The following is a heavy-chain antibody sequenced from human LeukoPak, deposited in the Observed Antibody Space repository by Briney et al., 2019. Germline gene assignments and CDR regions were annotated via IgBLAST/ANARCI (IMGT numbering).Heavy chain of an antibody. Sequence: ASVKVSCKASGGTFSSYAISWVRQAPGQGLEWMGGIIPIFGTANYAQKFQGRVTITADESTSTAYMELSSLRSEDTAVYYCARDKIPGYGDYTGLFDYWGQGTLVTVSS. CDR1: GGTFSSYA. D-gene: IGHD4-17*01. CDR3: ARDKIPGYGDYTGLFDY. V-gene: IGHV1-69*13. CDR2: IIPIFGTA. J-gene: IGHJ4*02.